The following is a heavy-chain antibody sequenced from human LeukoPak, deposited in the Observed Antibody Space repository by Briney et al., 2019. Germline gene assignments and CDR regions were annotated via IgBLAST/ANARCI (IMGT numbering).Heavy chain of an antibody. D-gene: IGHD3-22*01. V-gene: IGHV3-23*01. CDR2: ISGSGGST. Sequence: AGGSLRLSCAASGFTFSSYAMSWVRQAPGKGLEWVSAISGSGGSTYYADSVKGRFTISRDNSKNTLYLQMNSLRAEDTAVYYCAKEGPSRITMIVVVIDAFDIWGQGTMVTVSS. CDR3: AKEGPSRITMIVVVIDAFDI. CDR1: GFTFSSYA. J-gene: IGHJ3*02.